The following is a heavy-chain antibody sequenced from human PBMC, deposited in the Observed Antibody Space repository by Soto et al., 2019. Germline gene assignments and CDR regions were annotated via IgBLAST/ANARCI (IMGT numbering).Heavy chain of an antibody. CDR3: ANNFRLGTVTTVTTYFQVGYYFDY. V-gene: IGHV3-23*01. J-gene: IGHJ4*02. CDR2: ISGSGGST. CDR1: GFTFSSYA. Sequence: EVQLLESGGGLVQPGGSLRLSCAASGFTFSSYAMSWVRQAPGKGLEWVSAISGSGGSTYYADSVKGRFTISRDNSKNTLYLQMNSLRAEDTAVYYCANNFRLGTVTTVTTYFQVGYYFDYWGQGTLVTVSS. D-gene: IGHD4-17*01.